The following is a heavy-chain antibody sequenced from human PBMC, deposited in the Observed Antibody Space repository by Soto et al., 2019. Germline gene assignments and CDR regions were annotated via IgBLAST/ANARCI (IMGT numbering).Heavy chain of an antibody. V-gene: IGHV4-30-4*01. CDR3: ARGFSSSGYSFYDYYGMDG. CDR2: IYYSGST. D-gene: IGHD3-22*01. Sequence: QVQLQESGPGLVKPSQTLSLTCTVSGGSISSGDYYWSWIRQPPGKGLEWIGYIYYSGSTYYNPSLKSRVTISVDTSKNQFALKLISVTAADTAVYYCARGFSSSGYSFYDYYGMDGWGQGTTVTVSS. CDR1: GGSISSGDYY. J-gene: IGHJ6*02.